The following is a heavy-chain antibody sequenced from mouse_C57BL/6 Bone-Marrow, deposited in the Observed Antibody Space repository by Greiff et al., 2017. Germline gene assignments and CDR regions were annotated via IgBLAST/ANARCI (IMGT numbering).Heavy chain of an antibody. CDR2: IYPGGGYT. D-gene: IGHD3-3*01. J-gene: IGHJ4*01. CDR1: GYTFTNYW. Sequence: LQESGAELVRPGTSVKMSCKASGYTFTNYWIGWAKQRPGHGLEWIGDIYPGGGYTNYNEKFKGKATLTADKSSSTAYMQFSSLTSEDSAIYYCARTKDKAMDYWGQGTSVTVSS. V-gene: IGHV1-63*01. CDR3: ARTKDKAMDY.